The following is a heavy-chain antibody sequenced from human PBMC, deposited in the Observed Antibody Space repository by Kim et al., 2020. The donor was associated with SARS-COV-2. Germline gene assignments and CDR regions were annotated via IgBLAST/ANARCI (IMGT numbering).Heavy chain of an antibody. J-gene: IGHJ5*02. V-gene: IGHV1-46*01. D-gene: IGHD6-13*01. Sequence: KFQGRVTMTRDTSTSTVYMELSSLRSEDTAVYYCARDRGIAAAGKGGFDPWGQGTLVTVSS. CDR3: ARDRGIAAAGKGGFDP.